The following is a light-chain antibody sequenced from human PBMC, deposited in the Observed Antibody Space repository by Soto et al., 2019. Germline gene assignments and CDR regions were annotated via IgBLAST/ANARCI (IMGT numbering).Light chain of an antibody. CDR3: QHPGT. J-gene: IGKJ3*01. Sequence: DIQMTQSPSTLSASVGDRVTITCRASQSIGSWLAWYQQKPGKAPKLLIYKASSLESGVPSRFSGSGSGTEFTLTISSLQPDDFATYYCQHPGTFGPGTKVDIK. V-gene: IGKV1-5*03. CDR1: QSIGSW. CDR2: KAS.